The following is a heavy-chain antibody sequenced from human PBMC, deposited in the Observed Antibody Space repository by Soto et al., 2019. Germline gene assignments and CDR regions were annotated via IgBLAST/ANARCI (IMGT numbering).Heavy chain of an antibody. V-gene: IGHV4-34*01. CDR3: ASAYSSGWYGNWFDP. J-gene: IGHJ5*02. D-gene: IGHD6-19*01. CDR1: GGSFSGYY. CDR2: INHSGST. Sequence: PSETLSLTCAVYGGSFSGYYWSWIRQPPGKGLEWIGEINHSGSTNYNPSLKSRVTISVDTSKNQFSLKLSSVTAADTAVYYCASAYSSGWYGNWFDPWGQGTLVTVSS.